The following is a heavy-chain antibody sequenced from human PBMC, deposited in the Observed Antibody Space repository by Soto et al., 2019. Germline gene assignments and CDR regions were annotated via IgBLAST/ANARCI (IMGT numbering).Heavy chain of an antibody. Sequence: QVQLQESGPGLVKPSETLSLTCTVSGDSISRYYWSWIRLSPGKGLEWIGYIYYSGETNYNPSVKSRVTISVDRTKNQFSLKLSSVTAADTAVYYCAIDHGGEFLKGSGMDVWGQGTTVTVSS. CDR1: GDSISRYY. CDR3: AIDHGGEFLKGSGMDV. V-gene: IGHV4-59*01. CDR2: IYYSGET. J-gene: IGHJ6*02. D-gene: IGHD3-10*01.